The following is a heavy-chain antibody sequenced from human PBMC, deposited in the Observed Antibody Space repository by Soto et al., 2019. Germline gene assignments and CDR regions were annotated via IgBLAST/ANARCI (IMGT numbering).Heavy chain of an antibody. J-gene: IGHJ6*02. V-gene: IGHV3-30*18. CDR2: ISYDESNK. D-gene: IGHD3-3*01. CDR3: SKRRNVFRFLEWSSGMEV. CDR1: GFTFSSYG. Sequence: ESGGGVVQPGRSLRLSCAASGFTFSSYGMHWVRQAPGKGLEWVAFISYDESNKYYADSVKGRFTISRDNSRTTLYLQMNSLRTEDTAVYFCSKRRNVFRFLEWSSGMEVWGHWTTVTVSS.